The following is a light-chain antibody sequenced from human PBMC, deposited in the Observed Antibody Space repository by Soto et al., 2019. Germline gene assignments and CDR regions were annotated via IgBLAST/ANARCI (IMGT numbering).Light chain of an antibody. CDR1: QGIRTY. CDR2: GAS. J-gene: IGKJ1*01. CDR3: QQSYCIPLT. Sequence: DIQMTQSPSSLSASVGDRVTITCRASQGIRTYLNRFQQTPGKAPKLLIHGASSLQSGVPSRFSVNASGTDFTLAITGLQPEDFGTYHCQQSYCIPLTFGQGTKVEIK. V-gene: IGKV1-39*01.